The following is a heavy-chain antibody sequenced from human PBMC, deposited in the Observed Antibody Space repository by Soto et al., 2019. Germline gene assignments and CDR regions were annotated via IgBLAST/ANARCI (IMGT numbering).Heavy chain of an antibody. V-gene: IGHV3-23*01. Sequence: EVQLLESGGGLVQPGGSLRLSCAASGFTFSSYAMSWVRQAPGKGLEWVSAISGSGGSTYYADSVKGRFTISRDNSQITLYLQMNSLRAEDTAVYYGAKDDPVGGLFDYWGQGTLVTVST. CDR3: AKDDPVGGLFDY. D-gene: IGHD6-19*01. CDR1: GFTFSSYA. J-gene: IGHJ4*02. CDR2: ISGSGGST.